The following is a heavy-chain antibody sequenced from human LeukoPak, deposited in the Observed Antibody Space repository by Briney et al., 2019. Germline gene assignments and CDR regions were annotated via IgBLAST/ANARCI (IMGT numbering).Heavy chain of an antibody. CDR2: IFGNRKRV. CDR3: IKETSAGGLDY. J-gene: IGHJ4*02. D-gene: IGHD4-23*01. V-gene: IGHV3-9*01. CDR1: GPYIQAYA. Sequence: GKSLGLCCKASGPYIQAYAMHWVRQAPGKGLEWVSGIFGNRKRVDYADSVKGRFTVSRDNAKNSLYLQMNNLRLEDTALYYCIKETSAGGLDYWGQGTLVTVSS.